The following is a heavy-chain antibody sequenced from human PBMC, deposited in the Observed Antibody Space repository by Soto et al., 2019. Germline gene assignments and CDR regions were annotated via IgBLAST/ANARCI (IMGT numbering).Heavy chain of an antibody. D-gene: IGHD7-27*01. CDR3: TRANWDSEY. Sequence: QVQLQESGPGLVKPSETLSLTCSVSGGSISNHYWSWIRQPPGKGLEWIGYIYYHGNTNYNPSLKSRVTMSVDTSRNQISLKLTTVTAADTAVYYCTRANWDSEYWGQGTLVTVSS. J-gene: IGHJ4*02. CDR1: GGSISNHY. CDR2: IYYHGNT. V-gene: IGHV4-59*11.